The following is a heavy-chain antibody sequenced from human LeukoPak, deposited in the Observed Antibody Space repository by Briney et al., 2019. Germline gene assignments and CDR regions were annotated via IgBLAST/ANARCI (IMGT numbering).Heavy chain of an antibody. J-gene: IGHJ4*02. CDR1: GGSISSSGHY. CDR2: IYSNGNT. V-gene: IGHV4-39*07. CDR3: ARSATVTTGYFDY. D-gene: IGHD4-17*01. Sequence: SETLSLTCSVSGGSISSSGHYWGWIRQSPEKGLDWIGSIYSNGNTYYNPSVKSRITISVDTSKNQFSLKLTSVTAAETAVYYCARSATVTTGYFDYWGQGALVTVSS.